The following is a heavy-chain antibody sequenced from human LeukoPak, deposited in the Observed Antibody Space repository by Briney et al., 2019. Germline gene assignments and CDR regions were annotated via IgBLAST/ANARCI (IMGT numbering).Heavy chain of an antibody. CDR2: IYYSGTT. D-gene: IGHD6-13*01. V-gene: IGHV4-39*01. CDR3: ARHEESAAAAMYYYYYMDV. J-gene: IGHJ6*03. CDR1: GGSLSSSSYY. Sequence: PSETLSLTCTVSGGSLSSSSYYWGWIRPPPGKGLEWLGSIYYSGTTYYNPSLKSRVTISVDTSKNQFSLKLSSVTAADTAVYYCARHEESAAAAMYYYYYMDVWGKGTTVTVSS.